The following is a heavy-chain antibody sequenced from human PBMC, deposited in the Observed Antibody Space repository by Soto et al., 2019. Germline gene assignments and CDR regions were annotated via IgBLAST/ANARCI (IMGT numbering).Heavy chain of an antibody. Sequence: PSETLSLTCTVSGGSISSYYWSWIRQPPGKGLEWIGYIYYSGSTNYNPSLKSRVTISVDTSKNQFSLKLSSVTAADTAVYYCARVGHSSSWYMYYYYGMDVWGQGTTVTVSS. CDR1: GGSISSYY. CDR3: ARVGHSSSWYMYYYYGMDV. CDR2: IYYSGST. V-gene: IGHV4-59*01. D-gene: IGHD6-13*01. J-gene: IGHJ6*02.